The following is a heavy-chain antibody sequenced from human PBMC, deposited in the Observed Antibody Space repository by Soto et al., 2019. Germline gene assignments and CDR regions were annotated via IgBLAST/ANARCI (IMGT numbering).Heavy chain of an antibody. V-gene: IGHV4-59*01. CDR2: IYYSGST. J-gene: IGHJ6*03. CDR3: ARIPIPMYYYYYYMDV. CDR1: GGSISSYY. D-gene: IGHD2-2*02. Sequence: PSETLSLTCTVSGGSISSYYWSWIRQPPGKGLEWIGYIYYSGSTNYNPSLKSRVTISVDTSKNQFSLKLSSVTAADTAVYYCARIPIPMYYYYYYMDVWGKGTTVTVSS.